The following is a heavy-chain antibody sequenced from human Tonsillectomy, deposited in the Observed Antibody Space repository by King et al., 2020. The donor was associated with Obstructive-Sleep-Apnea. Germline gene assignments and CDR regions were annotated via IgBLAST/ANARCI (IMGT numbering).Heavy chain of an antibody. J-gene: IGHJ4*02. D-gene: IGHD3-22*01. Sequence: QLVQSGAEVKKPGSSVKVSCKASGGTFSSYAISWVRQAPGQGLEWMGGIIPIFGTANYAQKFQGRVTITADESTSTAYMELSSLRSEEPAVYYCARDPPPKHYYDSSGYYLLDYWGQGTLGTVSS. CDR1: GGTFSSYA. CDR3: ARDPPPKHYYDSSGYYLLDY. V-gene: IGHV1-69*12. CDR2: IIPIFGTA.